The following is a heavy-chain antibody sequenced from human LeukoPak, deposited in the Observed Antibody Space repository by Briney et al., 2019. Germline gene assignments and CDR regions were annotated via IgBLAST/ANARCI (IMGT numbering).Heavy chain of an antibody. D-gene: IGHD6-19*01. V-gene: IGHV3-48*03. CDR3: ARCRLGYSSSMDV. CDR1: GSNFSSYE. J-gene: IGHJ6*02. CDR2: ISSSGSTI. Sequence: GGSLRLSWAASGSNFSSYEIDWVRQAPGKGLEWVSYISSSGSTIYYADSVKGRFTISRDNAKNSLFLQMNSLRAEDTAVYYCARCRLGYSSSMDVSGQGTTVTVSS.